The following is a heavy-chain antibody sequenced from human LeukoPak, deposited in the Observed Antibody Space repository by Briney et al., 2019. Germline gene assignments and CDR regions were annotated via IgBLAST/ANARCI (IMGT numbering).Heavy chain of an antibody. CDR1: GFTFSSSA. CDR3: ARDLSVGAKPDLGFDY. Sequence: PGGSLRLSCAASGFTFSSSAMNWVRQAPGKGLEWVSSISSSSSYIYYADSVKGRFTISRDNAKNSLYLQMISLRAEDTAVYYCARDLSVGAKPDLGFDYWGQGTLVTVSS. CDR2: ISSSSSYI. V-gene: IGHV3-21*01. D-gene: IGHD1-26*01. J-gene: IGHJ4*02.